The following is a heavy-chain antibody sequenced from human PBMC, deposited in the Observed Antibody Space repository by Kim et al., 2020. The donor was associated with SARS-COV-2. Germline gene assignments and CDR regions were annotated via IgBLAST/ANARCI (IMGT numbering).Heavy chain of an antibody. CDR3: ARDLEERWLQSGFGY. CDR2: ISAYNGNT. D-gene: IGHD5-12*01. J-gene: IGHJ4*02. Sequence: ASVKVSCKASGYTFTSYGISWVRQAPGQGLEWMGWISAYNGNTNYAQKLQGRVTMTTDTSTSTAYMELRSLRSDDTAVYYCARDLEERWLQSGFGYWGQGTLVTVSS. CDR1: GYTFTSYG. V-gene: IGHV1-18*04.